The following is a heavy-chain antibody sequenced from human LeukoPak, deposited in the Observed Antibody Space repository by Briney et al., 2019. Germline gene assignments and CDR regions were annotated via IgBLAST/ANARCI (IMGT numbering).Heavy chain of an antibody. V-gene: IGHV3-21*01. CDR2: ISSSSSYI. J-gene: IGHJ4*02. CDR3: ARDVEMATNYFDY. D-gene: IGHD5-24*01. Sequence: PGGSLRLSCAASGFTFSSCSMNWVRQAPGKGLEWVSSISSSSSYIYYADSVKGRFTISRDNAKNSLYLQMNSLRAEDTAVYYCARDVEMATNYFDYWGQGTLVTASS. CDR1: GFTFSSCS.